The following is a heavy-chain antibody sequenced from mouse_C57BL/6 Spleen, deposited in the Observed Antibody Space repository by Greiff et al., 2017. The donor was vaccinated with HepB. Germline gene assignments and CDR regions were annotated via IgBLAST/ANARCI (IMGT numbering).Heavy chain of an antibody. CDR3: ARQVVANYYAMDY. CDR2: IDPNSGGT. D-gene: IGHD1-1*01. Sequence: QVQLKESGAELVKPGASVKLSCKASGYTFTSYWMHWVKQRPGRGLEWIGRIDPNSGGTKYNEKFKSKATLTVDKPSSTAYMQLSSLTSEDSAVYYCARQVVANYYAMDYWGQGTSVTVSS. J-gene: IGHJ4*01. V-gene: IGHV1-72*01. CDR1: GYTFTSYW.